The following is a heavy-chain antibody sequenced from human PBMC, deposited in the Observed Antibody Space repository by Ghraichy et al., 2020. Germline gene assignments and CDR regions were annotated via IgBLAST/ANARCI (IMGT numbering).Heavy chain of an antibody. Sequence: GESLNISCAASGFTVSSNYMSWVRQAPGKGLEWVSVIYSGGSTYYADSVKGRFTISRDNSKNTLYLQMNSLRAEDTAVYYCARLIWNYYDYWGQGTLVTVSS. J-gene: IGHJ4*02. CDR1: GFTVSSNY. V-gene: IGHV3-53*01. CDR2: IYSGGST. CDR3: ARLIWNYYDY. D-gene: IGHD1-1*01.